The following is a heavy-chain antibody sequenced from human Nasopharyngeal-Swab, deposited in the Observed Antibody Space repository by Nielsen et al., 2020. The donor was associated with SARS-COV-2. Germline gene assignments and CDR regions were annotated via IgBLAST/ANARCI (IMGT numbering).Heavy chain of an antibody. CDR3: ARGYCGGACPEGY. Sequence: WIRQPPGKGLEWVAVIWYDGSNKYYADSVKGRFTISRDNSKNTLYLQMNSLRAEDTAVYYCARGYCGGACPEGYWGQGTLVTVSS. V-gene: IGHV3-33*01. J-gene: IGHJ4*02. CDR2: IWYDGSNK. D-gene: IGHD2-21*01.